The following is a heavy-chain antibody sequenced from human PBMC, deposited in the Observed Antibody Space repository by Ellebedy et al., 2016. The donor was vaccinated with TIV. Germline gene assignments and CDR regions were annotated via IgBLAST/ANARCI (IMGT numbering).Heavy chain of an antibody. J-gene: IGHJ5*02. D-gene: IGHD3-3*01. V-gene: IGHV3-21*06. CDR1: GFTFRSYS. CDR3: ARSPGEWSLYDWFDP. Sequence: PGGSLRLSCAASGFTFRSYSMNWVRQAPGEGLEWVSSISSSSSYISFADSVKGRFTVFRDNAMSSLYLQMNNLRGEDTAIYYCARSPGEWSLYDWFDPWGPGTLVTVSS. CDR2: ISSSSSYI.